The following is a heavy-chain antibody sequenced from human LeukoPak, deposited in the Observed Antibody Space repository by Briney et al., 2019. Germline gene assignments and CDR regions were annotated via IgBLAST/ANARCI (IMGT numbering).Heavy chain of an antibody. CDR3: ARSGYCSSTSCPGGYFQH. J-gene: IGHJ1*01. Sequence: GASVKVSCKASGYTFTSYAMHWVRQAPGQRLEWMGWINAGNGNTKYSQKFQGRVTITRDTSASTAYMELSSLRSEDTAVHYCARSGYCSSTSCPGGYFQHWGQGTLVTVSS. CDR2: INAGNGNT. CDR1: GYTFTSYA. V-gene: IGHV1-3*01. D-gene: IGHD2-2*01.